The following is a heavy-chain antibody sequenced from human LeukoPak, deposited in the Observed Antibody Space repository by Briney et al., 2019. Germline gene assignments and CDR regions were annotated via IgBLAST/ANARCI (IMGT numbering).Heavy chain of an antibody. CDR3: ARRRWSSSSVIGY. Sequence: SETLSLTCGVNGGSLSGYYWIWIRQTPTPELEWIGEINHSGSTNYNPSLKSRVTISVDTSKNQFYLSLTSLTAADTAVYYCARRRWSSSSVIGYWGRGTRVTVSP. J-gene: IGHJ4*02. CDR1: GGSLSGYY. CDR2: INHSGST. D-gene: IGHD6-6*01. V-gene: IGHV4-34*01.